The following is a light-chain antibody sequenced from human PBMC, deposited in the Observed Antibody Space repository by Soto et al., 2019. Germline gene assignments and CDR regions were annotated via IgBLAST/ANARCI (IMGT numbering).Light chain of an antibody. V-gene: IGKV3-20*01. Sequence: EIVLTQSPGTLSLSPGERVTLSCRASQSLGSNYLGWFQQKPGQAPRLLIYGVSSRGSGIPDRFSGSGSGTDFTLTISRLEPEDFAVYYCQQYDNSPFTFGQGTNLEIK. J-gene: IGKJ2*01. CDR2: GVS. CDR1: QSLGSNY. CDR3: QQYDNSPFT.